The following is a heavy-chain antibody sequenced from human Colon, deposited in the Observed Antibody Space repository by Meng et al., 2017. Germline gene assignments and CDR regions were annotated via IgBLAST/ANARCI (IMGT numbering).Heavy chain of an antibody. CDR3: ARDSGYDKNWFDP. D-gene: IGHD5-12*01. V-gene: IGHV4-61*01. J-gene: IGHJ5*02. Sequence: VQLQGSGPGLVRPSETLSLTFSVSGGSVISNSYYWSWIRQPPGKGLEWIGFIYYSGSTNYNPSLKSRVTISVDTSKNQFSLKVSSVTAADTAVYYCARDSGYDKNWFDPWGQGTLVTVSS. CDR2: IYYSGST. CDR1: GGSVISNSYY.